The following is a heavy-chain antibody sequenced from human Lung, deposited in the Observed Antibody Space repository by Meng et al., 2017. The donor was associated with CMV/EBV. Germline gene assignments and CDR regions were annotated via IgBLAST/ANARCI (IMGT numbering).Heavy chain of an antibody. J-gene: IGHJ3*02. CDR2: IYSGGDT. CDR1: GFTVTSNS. CDR3: ARNSLDYDAFDI. D-gene: IGHD3-9*01. Sequence: GESLKISCAASGFTVTSNSMTWVRQAPGKGLECVSVIYSGGDTKYANSVKGRFTISSDNSKNTLFLQMNYLKPGDTAVYYCARNSLDYDAFDIWGQRTMVTVSS. V-gene: IGHV3-53*01.